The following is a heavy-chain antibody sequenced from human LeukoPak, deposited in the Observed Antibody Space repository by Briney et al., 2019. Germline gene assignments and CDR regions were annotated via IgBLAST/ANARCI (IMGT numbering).Heavy chain of an antibody. CDR3: ASYSSSSYFDY. V-gene: IGHV4-34*01. CDR1: GGSFSGYY. Sequence: SETLSLTCAVYGGSFSGYYWSWNRQPPGKGLEWIGEINHSGSTNYNPSLKSRVTISVDTSKNQFSLKLSSVTAADTAVYYCASYSSSSYFDYWGQGTLVTVSS. CDR2: INHSGST. D-gene: IGHD6-6*01. J-gene: IGHJ4*02.